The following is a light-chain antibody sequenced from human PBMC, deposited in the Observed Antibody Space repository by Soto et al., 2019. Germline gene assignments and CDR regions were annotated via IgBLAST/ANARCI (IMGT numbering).Light chain of an antibody. CDR3: QQSYSTTWT. J-gene: IGKJ1*01. V-gene: IGKV3-15*01. CDR2: GAS. Sequence: EIVMTQSPATLSVSPGEGATLSCRASQSVSSKLAWYQQKPGQAPRLLIYGASTRATGIPARFSGSESETDFTLTISSLQPEDFANYSCQQSYSTTWTFGQGTKVDIK. CDR1: QSVSSK.